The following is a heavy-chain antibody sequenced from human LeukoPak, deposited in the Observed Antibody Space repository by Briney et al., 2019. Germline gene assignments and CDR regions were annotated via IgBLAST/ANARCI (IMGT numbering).Heavy chain of an antibody. D-gene: IGHD3-10*01. J-gene: IGHJ4*02. V-gene: IGHV3-30-3*01. CDR2: ISYDGIDK. CDR3: ARSGYYYGSGSYLDS. CDR1: GFTFSSYW. Sequence: GGSLRLSCAASGFTFSSYWMHWVRQAPGKGLEWMAVISYDGIDKYSADSVKGRFTVSRDNSKNTLYLQMNSLRAEDSAVYLCARSGYYYGSGSYLDSWGQGTLVTVSS.